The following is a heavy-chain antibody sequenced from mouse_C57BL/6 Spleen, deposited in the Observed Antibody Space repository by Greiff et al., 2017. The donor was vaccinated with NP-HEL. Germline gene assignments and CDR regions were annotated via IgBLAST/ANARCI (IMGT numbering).Heavy chain of an antibody. V-gene: IGHV1-59*01. CDR2: IDPSDSYT. Sequence: VQLQQPGAELVRPGTSVKLSCKASGYTFTSYWMHWVKQRPGQGLEWIGVIDPSDSYTNYNQKFKGKATLTVDTSSSTAYMQLSSLTSEDSAVYYCAGGLELRGAMDYWGQGTSVTVSS. CDR3: AGGLELRGAMDY. J-gene: IGHJ4*01. CDR1: GYTFTSYW. D-gene: IGHD2-4*01.